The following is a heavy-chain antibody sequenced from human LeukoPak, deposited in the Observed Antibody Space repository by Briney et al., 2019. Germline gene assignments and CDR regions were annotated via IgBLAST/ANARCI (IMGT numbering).Heavy chain of an antibody. D-gene: IGHD6-13*01. Sequence: SETLSLTCTVSGASIRNYYGTWIRQPPGKGLEWIGYISYSGSTNYKPSLKSRVTMSVDMSKNQFSLKLSSVTAADTAVYYCARWAAAADFWGQGTLVTVSS. J-gene: IGHJ4*02. CDR1: GASIRNYY. CDR3: ARWAAAADF. CDR2: ISYSGST. V-gene: IGHV4-59*08.